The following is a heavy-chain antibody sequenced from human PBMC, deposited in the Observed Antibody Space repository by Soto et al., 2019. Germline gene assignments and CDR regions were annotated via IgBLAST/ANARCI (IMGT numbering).Heavy chain of an antibody. CDR2: IIPIFGTA. CDR1: GGTFSSYA. D-gene: IGHD3-10*01. CDR3: ARVKRRGFLAYFDR. J-gene: IGHJ4*02. Sequence: SVKVSCKASGGTFSSYAISWVRQAPGQGLEWMGGIIPIFGTANYAQKFQGRVTITADESTSTAYMELSSLRSEDTAVYYCARVKRRGFLAYFDRWGQGTLVTVSS. V-gene: IGHV1-69*13.